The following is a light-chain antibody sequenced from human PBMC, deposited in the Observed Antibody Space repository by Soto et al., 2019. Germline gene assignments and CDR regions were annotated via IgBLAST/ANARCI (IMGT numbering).Light chain of an antibody. Sequence: DIQMTQSPSSLSASVGDRVTITCRASQSISSYLNWYQQKPGKDPKLLIYAASSLQSGVPSRFSGSGSGTDFTLTISSLQPEDFATYYCQQSYSTFHTFGQGTKLEIK. CDR2: AAS. CDR3: QQSYSTFHT. CDR1: QSISSY. V-gene: IGKV1-39*01. J-gene: IGKJ2*01.